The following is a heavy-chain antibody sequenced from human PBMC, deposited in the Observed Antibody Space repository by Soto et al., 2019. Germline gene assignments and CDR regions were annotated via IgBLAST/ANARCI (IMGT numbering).Heavy chain of an antibody. J-gene: IGHJ5*02. V-gene: IGHV3-48*01. CDR2: ISSSSSTI. Sequence: EVQLVESGGGLVQPGGSLRLSCAASGFTFSSYSMNWVRQAPGKGLEWVSYISSSSSTIYYADSVKGRFTISRDNAKNSLYLQMNSLRAEDTAVYYCVRHPERIAEIGWFGPWGQGTLVTVSS. CDR3: VRHPERIAEIGWFGP. D-gene: IGHD6-13*01. CDR1: GFTFSSYS.